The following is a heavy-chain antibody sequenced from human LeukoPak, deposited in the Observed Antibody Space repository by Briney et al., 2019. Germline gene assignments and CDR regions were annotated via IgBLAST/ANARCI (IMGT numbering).Heavy chain of an antibody. CDR3: AKDSDSSGFHWYFDL. V-gene: IGHV3-7*03. Sequence: GGSLRLSCAASGFNFGEFWMAWVRQTPGMGLEWVADIKEDGSESFYVDSVKGRFTISRDNAKNSLYLQMNSLRAEDMALYYCAKDSDSSGFHWYFDLWGRGTLVTVSS. CDR1: GFNFGEFW. J-gene: IGHJ2*01. CDR2: IKEDGSES. D-gene: IGHD3-22*01.